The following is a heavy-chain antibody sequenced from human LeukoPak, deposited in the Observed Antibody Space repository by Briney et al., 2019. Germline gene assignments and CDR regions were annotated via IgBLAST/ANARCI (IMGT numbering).Heavy chain of an antibody. CDR3: ARVDYDYVWGYYFDY. D-gene: IGHD3-16*01. Sequence: ASVKVSCKASGCTFTGYYMHWVRQAPGQGLEWMGWINPNSGGTNYARKFQGRVTMTRDTSISTAYMELSRLRSDDTAVYYCARVDYDYVWGYYFDYWGQGTLVTVS. V-gene: IGHV1-2*02. CDR1: GCTFTGYY. J-gene: IGHJ4*02. CDR2: INPNSGGT.